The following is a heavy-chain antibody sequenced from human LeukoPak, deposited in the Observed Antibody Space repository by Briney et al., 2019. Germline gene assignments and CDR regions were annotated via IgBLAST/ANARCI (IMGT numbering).Heavy chain of an antibody. V-gene: IGHV3-7*03. J-gene: IGHJ2*01. Sequence: GGSLRLSCVASGFSFSDHWMNWFRQAPGKGLEWVATIKKDGSEQYYVDSVKGRFTISRDNAKNSLYLQMNSLRAEDTALYYCAKGSGHIVVVTAYLYFDLWGRGTLVTVSS. CDR1: GFSFSDHW. D-gene: IGHD2-21*02. CDR2: IKKDGSEQ. CDR3: AKGSGHIVVVTAYLYFDL.